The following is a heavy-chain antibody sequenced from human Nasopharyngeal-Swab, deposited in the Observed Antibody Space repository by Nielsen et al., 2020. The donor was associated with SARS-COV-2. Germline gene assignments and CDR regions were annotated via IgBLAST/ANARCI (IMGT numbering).Heavy chain of an antibody. Sequence: SETLSLTCNVSGGSISSSSYYWGWIRQPPGKGLEWIGSIYYSGSTYYNPSLKSRVTISVDTSKNQFSLKLSSVTAADTAVYYCARGASEVVVIVWFDPWGQGTLVTVSS. CDR1: GGSISSSSYY. D-gene: IGHD3-22*01. CDR3: ARGASEVVVIVWFDP. J-gene: IGHJ5*02. V-gene: IGHV4-39*07. CDR2: IYYSGST.